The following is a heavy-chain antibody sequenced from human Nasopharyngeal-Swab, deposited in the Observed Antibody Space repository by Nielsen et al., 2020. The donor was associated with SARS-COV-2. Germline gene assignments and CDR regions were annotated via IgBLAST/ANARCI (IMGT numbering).Heavy chain of an antibody. Sequence: WIRQPPGKGLEWVANIKQDGSEKYYVDSVKGRFTISRDNAKNSLYLQMSSLRAEDTAVYYCARDVWDIVVVVAANGFDYWGQGTLVTVSS. J-gene: IGHJ4*02. V-gene: IGHV3-7*01. CDR2: IKQDGSEK. CDR3: ARDVWDIVVVVAANGFDY. D-gene: IGHD2-15*01.